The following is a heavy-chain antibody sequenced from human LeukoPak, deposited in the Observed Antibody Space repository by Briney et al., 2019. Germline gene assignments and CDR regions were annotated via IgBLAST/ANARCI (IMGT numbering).Heavy chain of an antibody. D-gene: IGHD6-19*01. J-gene: IGHJ3*02. CDR1: GYTFTGYY. V-gene: IGHV1-2*02. CDR3: ARLSSGWAPRAFDI. Sequence: ASVKVSCKASGYTFTGYYIHWVRQAPGQGLEWMGWINPNSGGTNYAQKFQGRVTMTRDTSISTAYMELSRLRSDDTAVYYCARLSSGWAPRAFDIWGQGTMVTVSS. CDR2: INPNSGGT.